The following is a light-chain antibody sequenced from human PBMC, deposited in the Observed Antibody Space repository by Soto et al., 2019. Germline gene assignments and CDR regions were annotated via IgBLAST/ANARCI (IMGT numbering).Light chain of an antibody. CDR3: QTWCTGIHVV. Sequence: QSVLTQSPSASASLGASVKLTCTLSSGHSSYAIAWHQQQPEKGPRYLMKLDSDGSHTKGDAIPDRFSGSSFGAERYLPIFRLQCEEEADYYCQTWCTGIHVVFGGGPKLTVL. J-gene: IGLJ2*01. V-gene: IGLV4-69*01. CDR2: LDSDGSH. CDR1: SGHSSYA.